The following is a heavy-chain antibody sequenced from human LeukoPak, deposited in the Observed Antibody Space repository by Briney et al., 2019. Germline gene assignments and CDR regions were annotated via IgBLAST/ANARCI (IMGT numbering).Heavy chain of an antibody. D-gene: IGHD4-23*01. CDR1: GGSFSGYY. V-gene: IGHV4-34*01. CDR3: SRGRWALRFDD. J-gene: IGHJ4*02. CDR2: INHSGSI. Sequence: SETLSLTCAVYGGSFSGYYWSWLRQPPGKGLEWIGEINHSGSINYNPSLKSRVTISVDTSKNQFSLSLTSVTAADTALYYYSRGRWALRFDDWGQGTLVTVSS.